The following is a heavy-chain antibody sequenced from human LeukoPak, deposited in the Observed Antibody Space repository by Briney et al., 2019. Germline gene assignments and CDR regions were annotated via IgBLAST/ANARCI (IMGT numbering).Heavy chain of an antibody. CDR3: AKDFYFDSSYDAFDI. CDR2: ISYDGSTK. V-gene: IGHV3-30-3*01. CDR1: GFTFRSYA. J-gene: IGHJ3*02. Sequence: GGSLRLSCAASGFTFRSYAMHWVRQAPGKGLEWVAVISYDGSTKYYADSVKGRFTISRDNSKNTLYLQMNSLRVEDTAVYYCAKDFYFDSSYDAFDIWGQGTMVTVSS. D-gene: IGHD3-22*01.